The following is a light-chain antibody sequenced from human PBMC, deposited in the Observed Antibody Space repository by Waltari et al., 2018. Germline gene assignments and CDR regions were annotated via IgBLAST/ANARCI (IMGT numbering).Light chain of an antibody. CDR3: GSYSGTTTYV. Sequence: QSALAQPASVSGSPGQSVTISCTGTGSDVGGYNYVSWYQQHPGKVPKIIIYDVSVRPSGISIRFSGSKSGNTASLTISWLQAEDEADYYCGSYSGTTTYVFGTGTYVTVL. CDR2: DVS. V-gene: IGLV2-14*03. J-gene: IGLJ1*01. CDR1: GSDVGGYNY.